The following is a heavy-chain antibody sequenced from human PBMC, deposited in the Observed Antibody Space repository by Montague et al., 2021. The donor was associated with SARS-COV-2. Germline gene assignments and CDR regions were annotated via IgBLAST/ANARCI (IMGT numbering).Heavy chain of an antibody. Sequence: SLRLSCAAYGFTFSSYAMSWVRQAPWKGLEWVSAISGSVSSTYDXDSXKGLFTISRDNSKNTLYLQLNSLRAEDTAVYYCAKDLEFGIVVVITYYFDYWGQGTLVTVSS. CDR2: ISGSVSST. V-gene: IGHV3-23*01. D-gene: IGHD3-22*01. CDR3: AKDLEFGIVVVITYYFDY. J-gene: IGHJ4*02. CDR1: GFTFSSYA.